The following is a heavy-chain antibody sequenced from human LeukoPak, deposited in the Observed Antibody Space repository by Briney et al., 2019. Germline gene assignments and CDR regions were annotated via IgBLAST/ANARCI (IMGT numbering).Heavy chain of an antibody. D-gene: IGHD3-22*01. J-gene: IGHJ4*02. V-gene: IGHV4-34*01. CDR1: GGSFSGYY. CDR2: INHSGST. CDR3: AGSSGYDSSGYLGY. Sequence: PSETLSLTCAVYGGSFSGYYWSWIRQPPGKGLEWIGGINHSGSTNYNPSLKSRVTISVDTSKNQFSLKLSSVTAADTAVYYCAGSSGYDSSGYLGYWGQGTLVTVSS.